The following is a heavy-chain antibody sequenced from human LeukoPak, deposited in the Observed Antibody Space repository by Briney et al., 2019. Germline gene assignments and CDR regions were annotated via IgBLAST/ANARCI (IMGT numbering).Heavy chain of an antibody. V-gene: IGHV3-21*01. J-gene: IGHJ5*02. CDR2: ISSSSSYI. CDR1: GFTFSSYS. CDR3: ARGIGSENWFDP. D-gene: IGHD6-25*01. Sequence: GGSLRLSCAASGFTFSSYSMNWVRQAPGKVLEWVSSISSSSSYIYYADSVKGRFTISRDNAKNSLYLQMNSLRAEDTAVYYCARGIGSENWFDPWGQGTLVTVSS.